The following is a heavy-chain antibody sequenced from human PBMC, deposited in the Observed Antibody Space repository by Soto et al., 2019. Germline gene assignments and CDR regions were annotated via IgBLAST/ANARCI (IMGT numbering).Heavy chain of an antibody. D-gene: IGHD2-2*01. J-gene: IGHJ6*03. CDR1: GFTFSSYW. Sequence: GGSLRLSCAASGFTFSSYWMHWVRQAPGKGLVWVSRINSDGISTSYADSVKGRFTISRDNAKNTLYLQMNSLRAEDTAVYYCARDRNIVVVPAAVAGMDVWGKGTTVTVSS. CDR3: ARDRNIVVVPAAVAGMDV. V-gene: IGHV3-74*01. CDR2: INSDGIST.